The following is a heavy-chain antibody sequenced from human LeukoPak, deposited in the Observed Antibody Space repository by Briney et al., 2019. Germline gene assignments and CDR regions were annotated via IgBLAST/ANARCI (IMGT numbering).Heavy chain of an antibody. CDR1: GFTFSSYW. Sequence: GGSLRLSCAASGFTFSSYWMSWVRQAPGKGLEWVANIKQDGSEKYYVDSVKGRFTISRDNAKNSLYLQMNSLRAEDTAVYYCAKDMDSSGYYFDYWGQGTLVTVSS. D-gene: IGHD3-22*01. V-gene: IGHV3-7*01. CDR3: AKDMDSSGYYFDY. J-gene: IGHJ4*02. CDR2: IKQDGSEK.